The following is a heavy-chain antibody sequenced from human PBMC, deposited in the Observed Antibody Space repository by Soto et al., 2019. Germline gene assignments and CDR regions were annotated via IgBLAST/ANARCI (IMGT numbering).Heavy chain of an antibody. D-gene: IGHD3-10*01. J-gene: IGHJ4*02. CDR1: GGSISSGDYY. Sequence: QVQLQESGPGLVKPSQTLSLTCTVSGGSISSGDYYWSWIRQPPGKGLEWIGYIYYSGSTLYNPSLKSRITISVDTSKNQCSLKLSSVTAADTAVYYCARTPRRGYYFDYWGQGTLVTVSS. CDR2: IYYSGST. CDR3: ARTPRRGYYFDY. V-gene: IGHV4-30-4*01.